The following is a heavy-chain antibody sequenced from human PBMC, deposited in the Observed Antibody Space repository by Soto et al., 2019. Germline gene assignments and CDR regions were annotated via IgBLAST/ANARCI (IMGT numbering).Heavy chain of an antibody. Sequence: RASVKVSCKASGGTFSSYTISWVRQAPGQGLEWMGGIIPIFGTANYAQKFQGRVTITADESTSTAYMELSSLRSEDTAVYYCARPAIVVVTAPSPYYYYGMDVWGQGTTVTVSS. D-gene: IGHD2-21*02. CDR3: ARPAIVVVTAPSPYYYYGMDV. J-gene: IGHJ6*02. V-gene: IGHV1-69*13. CDR1: GGTFSSYT. CDR2: IIPIFGTA.